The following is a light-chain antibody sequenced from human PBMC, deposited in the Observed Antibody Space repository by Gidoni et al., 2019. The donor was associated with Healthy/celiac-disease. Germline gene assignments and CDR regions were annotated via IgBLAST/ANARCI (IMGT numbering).Light chain of an antibody. CDR3: QHLGT. CDR1: QSVLYSSNNKNY. J-gene: IGKJ1*01. V-gene: IGKV4-1*01. Sequence: DIVMTQAPDSLAVSLCERATINCKSSQSVLYSSNNKNYLAWYQQKPGQPPKLLIYWASTRESGVPDRFSGSGSGTDFTLTISSLQAEDVAVYYCQHLGTFGQGTKVEIK. CDR2: WAS.